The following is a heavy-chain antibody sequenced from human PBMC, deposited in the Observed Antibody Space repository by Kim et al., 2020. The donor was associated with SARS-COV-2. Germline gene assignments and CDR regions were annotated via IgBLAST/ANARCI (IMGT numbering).Heavy chain of an antibody. V-gene: IGHV4-34*01. D-gene: IGHD1-26*01. J-gene: IGHJ3*02. CDR2: INHSGST. CDR1: GGSFSGYY. Sequence: SETLSLTCAVYGGSFSGYYWSWIRQPPGKGLEWIGEINHSGSTNYNPSLKSRVTISVDTSKNQFSLKLSSVTAADTAVYYCARGRVVGATRGDAFDIWGQGTMFTVSS. CDR3: ARGRVVGATRGDAFDI.